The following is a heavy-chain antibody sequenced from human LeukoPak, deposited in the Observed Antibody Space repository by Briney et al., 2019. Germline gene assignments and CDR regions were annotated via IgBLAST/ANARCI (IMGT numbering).Heavy chain of an antibody. J-gene: IGHJ4*02. CDR3: ASQLGGTTFH. D-gene: IGHD1-1*01. CDR1: GGSISSFY. CDR2: ISYSGRT. Sequence: PSETLSLTCTVSGGSISSFYWSWIRQPPGKGLEWIGYISYSGRTNYNPSLKSRVTISVDTSKNQFSLKVTSVTAADTAVYYCASQLGGTTFHWGQGTLVTVSS. V-gene: IGHV4-59*01.